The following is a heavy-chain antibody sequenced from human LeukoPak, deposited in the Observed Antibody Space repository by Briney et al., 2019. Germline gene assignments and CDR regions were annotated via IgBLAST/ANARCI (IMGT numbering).Heavy chain of an antibody. Sequence: PSETLSLTCAVYGGSFSGYYWSWLRQPPGKGLEWLGEINHSGSTNYNPSLKSRVTLSVDTSKNQFSLKLSSVTAADTAVYYCSVQAYYDFWSGFPTYYFDYWAQGILVTASS. CDR1: GGSFSGYY. V-gene: IGHV4-34*01. D-gene: IGHD3-3*01. CDR2: INHSGST. CDR3: SVQAYYDFWSGFPTYYFDY. J-gene: IGHJ4*02.